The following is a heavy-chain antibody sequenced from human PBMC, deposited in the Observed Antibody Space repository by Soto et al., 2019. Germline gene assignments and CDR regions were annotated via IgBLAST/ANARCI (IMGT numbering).Heavy chain of an antibody. V-gene: IGHV3-33*01. CDR2: IWYDGSNK. CDR3: ARDGSRLTSAPNYYYGMDV. J-gene: IGHJ6*02. Sequence: PGGSLRLSCAASGFTFSSYGMHWVRQAPGKGLEWVAVIWYDGSNKYYADSVKGRFTISRDNSKNTLYLQMNSLRAEDTAVYYCARDGSRLTSAPNYYYGMDVWGQGTTVTVSS. D-gene: IGHD1-1*01. CDR1: GFTFSSYG.